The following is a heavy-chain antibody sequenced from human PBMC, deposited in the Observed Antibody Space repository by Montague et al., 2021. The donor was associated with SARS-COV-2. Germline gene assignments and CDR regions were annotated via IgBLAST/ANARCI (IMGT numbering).Heavy chain of an antibody. CDR3: ARTPIVATTYYSDYDCGMDV. Sequence: PALVKPTQTLTLTCTFSGFSLSTSGMCVSWIRQPPGKALEWLAXXXWXXXKYXSTPLKTRLTISKDTSKNQVVLTMTNMDPVDTATYYCARTPIVATTYYSDYDCGMDVWGQGTTVTVSS. J-gene: IGHJ6*02. CDR2: XXWXXXK. V-gene: IGHV2-70*01. CDR1: GFSLSTSGMC. D-gene: IGHD5-12*01.